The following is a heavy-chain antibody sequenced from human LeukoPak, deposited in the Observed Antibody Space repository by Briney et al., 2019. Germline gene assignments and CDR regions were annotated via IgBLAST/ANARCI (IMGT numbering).Heavy chain of an antibody. V-gene: IGHV4-59*08. D-gene: IGHD4-17*01. Sequence: SETLSLTCSVSGGSISNHYWSWLRQPPGRGLEWIGYTYYTGSANYNPSLKSRVTISVDTSKNQFSLKLTSVTAADTAVYYCARPRTVTMNWYFDLWGRGTLVTVSS. CDR1: GGSISNHY. CDR3: ARPRTVTMNWYFDL. J-gene: IGHJ2*01. CDR2: TYYTGSA.